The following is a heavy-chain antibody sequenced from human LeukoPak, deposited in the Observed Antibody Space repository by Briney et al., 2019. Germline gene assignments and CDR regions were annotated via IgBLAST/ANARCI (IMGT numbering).Heavy chain of an antibody. Sequence: PGRSLRLSCAASGFTFSSYAMSWVRQAPGKGLEWVSAISGSGGSTYYADSVKGRFTISRDNSKNTLYLQMNSLRAEDTAVYYCAKVPNRYCSGGTCYMDYWGQGTLVTVSS. CDR2: ISGSGGST. V-gene: IGHV3-23*01. CDR1: GFTFSSYA. D-gene: IGHD2-15*01. J-gene: IGHJ4*02. CDR3: AKVPNRYCSGGTCYMDY.